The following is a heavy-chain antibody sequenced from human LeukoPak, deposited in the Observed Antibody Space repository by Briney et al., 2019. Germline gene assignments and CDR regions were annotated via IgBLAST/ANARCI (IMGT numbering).Heavy chain of an antibody. Sequence: SETLSLTCAVYGGSFSGYYWSWIRQPPGKGLEWIGEINHSGSTDYNPSLKSRVTISVDTSKNQFSLKLSSVTAADTAVYYCARVSVAYYYYYYMDVWGKGTTVTVSS. D-gene: IGHD6-19*01. CDR3: ARVSVAYYYYYYMDV. V-gene: IGHV4-34*01. CDR1: GGSFSGYY. J-gene: IGHJ6*03. CDR2: INHSGST.